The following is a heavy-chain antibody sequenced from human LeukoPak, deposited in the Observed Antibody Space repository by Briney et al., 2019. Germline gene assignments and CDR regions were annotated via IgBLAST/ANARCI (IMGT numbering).Heavy chain of an antibody. D-gene: IGHD4-17*01. CDR1: GFTFSSYS. J-gene: IGHJ3*02. Sequence: PGGSLRLSCAASGFTFSSYSMNWVRQAPGKGLEWVSSISSSSSYIYYADSAKGRFTISRDNAKNSLYLQMNSLRAEDTAVYYCARDLDGDYAFDIWGQGTMVTVSS. V-gene: IGHV3-21*01. CDR3: ARDLDGDYAFDI. CDR2: ISSSSSYI.